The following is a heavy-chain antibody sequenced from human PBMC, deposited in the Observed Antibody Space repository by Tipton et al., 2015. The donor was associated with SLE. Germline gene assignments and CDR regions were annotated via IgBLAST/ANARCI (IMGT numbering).Heavy chain of an antibody. CDR2: INHSGST. Sequence: TLSLTCAVYGGSFSGYYWSWIRQPPGKGLEWIGEINHSGSTNYNPSLKSRVTISVDTSKNQFSLKLSSVTTADTAMYYCARHGRIAARDWYFDLWGRGTLVTVSS. J-gene: IGHJ2*01. CDR3: ARHGRIAARDWYFDL. CDR1: GGSFSGYY. D-gene: IGHD6-6*01. V-gene: IGHV4-34*01.